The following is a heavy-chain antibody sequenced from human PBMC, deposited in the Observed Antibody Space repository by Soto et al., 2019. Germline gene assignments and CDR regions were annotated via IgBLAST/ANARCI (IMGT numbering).Heavy chain of an antibody. V-gene: IGHV4-34*01. CDR2: INHSGST. CDR3: ARVPGP. D-gene: IGHD7-27*01. Sequence: YWSWIRQPPGKGLEWIGEINHSGSTNYNPSLKSRVTISVDRSKNQFSLKLSSVTAADTAVYYCARVPGPWGQGTLVTVSS. CDR1: Y. J-gene: IGHJ5*02.